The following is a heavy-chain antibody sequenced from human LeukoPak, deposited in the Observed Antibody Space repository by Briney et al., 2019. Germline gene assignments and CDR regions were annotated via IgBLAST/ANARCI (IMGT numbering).Heavy chain of an antibody. J-gene: IGHJ6*03. D-gene: IGHD2-15*01. Sequence: PGGSLRLSCAASGFTFSSYAMSWVRQAPGKGLEWVSAISGSGGSTYYADSAKGRFTISRDNSKNTLYLQMNSLRAEDTAVYYCAKGMEPLTEGYCSGGSCYSGEGNYYYYYYMDVWGKGTTVTVSS. CDR3: AKGMEPLTEGYCSGGSCYSGEGNYYYYYYMDV. CDR2: ISGSGGST. V-gene: IGHV3-23*01. CDR1: GFTFSSYA.